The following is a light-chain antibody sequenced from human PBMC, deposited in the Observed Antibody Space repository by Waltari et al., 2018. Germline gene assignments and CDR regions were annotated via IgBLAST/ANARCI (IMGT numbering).Light chain of an antibody. CDR2: GAS. CDR1: QRVSSSY. J-gene: IGKJ3*01. CDR3: QQYGSSPRFT. Sequence: EIVLPQSPGPLSLSPGERATLSCRASQRVSSSYLAWYQQKPGQAPRLLIYGASSRATGIPDRFSGSGSGTDFTLTISRLEPEDFAVYYCQQYGSSPRFTFGPGTKVDIK. V-gene: IGKV3-20*01.